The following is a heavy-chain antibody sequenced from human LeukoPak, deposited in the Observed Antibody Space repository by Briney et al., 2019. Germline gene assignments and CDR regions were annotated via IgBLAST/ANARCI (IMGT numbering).Heavy chain of an antibody. CDR2: ISSSSTYT. V-gene: IGHV3-11*05. Sequence: PGGSLRLSCAGSGLTVSSNYMSWVRQAPGKGLEWVSYISSSSTYTNYADSVKGRFTISRDNAKNSLYLQMNSLRAEDTAVYYCARDIIAAAGTDWGQGTLVTVSS. CDR1: GLTVSSNY. D-gene: IGHD6-13*01. J-gene: IGHJ4*02. CDR3: ARDIIAAAGTD.